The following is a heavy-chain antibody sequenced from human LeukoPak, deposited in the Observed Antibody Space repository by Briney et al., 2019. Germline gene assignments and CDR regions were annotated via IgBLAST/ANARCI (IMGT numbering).Heavy chain of an antibody. CDR3: ATAVAGIGAFDY. Sequence: PGGSLRLACAASGFTVSSNYMNWVRQAPGKGLEWVSVIYSGGSTYYADSVKGRFTISRDNSKNTLYLQMNSLRAEDTAVYYCATAVAGIGAFDYWGQGTLVTVSS. D-gene: IGHD6-19*01. CDR2: IYSGGST. V-gene: IGHV3-66*01. J-gene: IGHJ4*02. CDR1: GFTVSSNY.